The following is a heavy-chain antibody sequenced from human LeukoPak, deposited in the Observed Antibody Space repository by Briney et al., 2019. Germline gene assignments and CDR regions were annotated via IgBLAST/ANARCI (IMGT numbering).Heavy chain of an antibody. J-gene: IGHJ4*02. D-gene: IGHD4-17*01. CDR2: IKQDGSEK. Sequence: GGSLRLSCAASGFTFRSYWMSWVRQAPGKGLEWVANIKQDGSEKYYVDSVKGRFTVSRDDAKNSLYLQMNSMRAGDTAVYFCARATTAFDYWGQGSLVTVSS. CDR3: ARATTAFDY. V-gene: IGHV3-7*04. CDR1: GFTFRSYW.